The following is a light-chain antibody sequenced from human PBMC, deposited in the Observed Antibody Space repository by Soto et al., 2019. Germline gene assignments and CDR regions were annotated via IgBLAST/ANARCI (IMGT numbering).Light chain of an antibody. V-gene: IGKV3-20*01. CDR2: GAS. CDR1: QRVSSSY. CDR3: QRYGSSPPFT. Sequence: EIVLTQSPGTLSLSPGERATLSCRASQRVSSSYLAWYQQKPGQAPRLLIYGASSRATGIPDRFSGSGSGTDFTLTISRLEPEDFAVYFCQRYGSSPPFTFGQGTQVAV. J-gene: IGKJ2*01.